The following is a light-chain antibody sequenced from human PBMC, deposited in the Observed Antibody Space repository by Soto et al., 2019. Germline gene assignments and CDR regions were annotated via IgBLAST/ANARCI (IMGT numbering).Light chain of an antibody. CDR1: QSLNRN. J-gene: IGKJ3*01. CDR2: GAS. V-gene: IGKV3D-15*01. CDR3: XXXXXXXPXFT. Sequence: EILMTQSPATLSVSPGERXTLSXXASQSLNRNLAWYQQKPGQAPRLIIYGASTRASGIPARFSGSGSGTEFTLTISSLXXEXXXXXXXXXXXXXXPXFTFGPGTKVDL.